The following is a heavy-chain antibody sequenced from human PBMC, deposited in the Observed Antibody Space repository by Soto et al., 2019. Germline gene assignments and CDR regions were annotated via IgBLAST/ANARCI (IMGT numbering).Heavy chain of an antibody. V-gene: IGHV3-11*06. CDR1: GCSFGDSY. CDR3: VRGGGGGLFDP. J-gene: IGHJ5*02. Sequence: GSLRRSCAGSGCSFGDSYMSWIRQAPGKGLEWLSYISPGSRYPAYADSVKGRFTISRDNAKRSLYLQMMSLTAEDTAIYYCVRGGGGGLFDPWGQGTMVTVSS. D-gene: IGHD2-15*01. CDR2: ISPGSRYP.